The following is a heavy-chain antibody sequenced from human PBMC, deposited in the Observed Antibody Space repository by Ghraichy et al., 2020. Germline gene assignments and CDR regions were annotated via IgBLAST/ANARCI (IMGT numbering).Heavy chain of an antibody. V-gene: IGHV3-23*01. Sequence: GESLNISCAASGFTFSSYAMSWVRQAPGKGLEWVSAISGSGASTYYADSVKGRFTISRDNSKNTLYLQMNSLRAEDTAVYYCAKARAQWLVLDAFDIWGQGTMVSVSS. CDR2: ISGSGAST. CDR1: GFTFSSYA. J-gene: IGHJ3*02. CDR3: AKARAQWLVLDAFDI. D-gene: IGHD6-19*01.